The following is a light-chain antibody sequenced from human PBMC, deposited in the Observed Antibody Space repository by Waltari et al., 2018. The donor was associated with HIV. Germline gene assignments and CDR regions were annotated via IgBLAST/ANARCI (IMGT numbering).Light chain of an antibody. V-gene: IGKV3-15*01. J-gene: IGKJ3*01. Sequence: EIVMTQSPATLSASPGQRATLSCRASQGVSLNLAWYQQKPGQAPRLLIHGASTRATDIPARFSGSGAGTEFTLTINSLQSEDFAVYYCQQYHKWPRISFGPGTKVDI. CDR1: QGVSLN. CDR3: QQYHKWPRIS. CDR2: GAS.